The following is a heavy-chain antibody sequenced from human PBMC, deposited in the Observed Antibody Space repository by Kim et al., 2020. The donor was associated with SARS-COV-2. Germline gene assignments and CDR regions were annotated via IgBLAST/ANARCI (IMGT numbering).Heavy chain of an antibody. Sequence: GGSLRLSCAASGFTFSSYWMTWVRQAPGKGLEWVANIKQDGNQKYYVDSVKGRFTISRANAKNSLYLQMNSLRAEDTAVYYCARDGDLYSSGKDAFDIWG. D-gene: IGHD6-19*01. V-gene: IGHV3-7*01. CDR3: ARDGDLYSSGKDAFDI. CDR1: GFTFSSYW. J-gene: IGHJ3*02. CDR2: IKQDGNQK.